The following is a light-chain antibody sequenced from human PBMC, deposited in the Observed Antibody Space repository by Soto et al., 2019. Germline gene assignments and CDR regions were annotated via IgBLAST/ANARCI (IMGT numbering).Light chain of an antibody. J-gene: IGLJ1*01. Sequence: SVLTQPASVSESPGQSITISCTGSSSDVGGYKYASWYQQHPGKAPKLLIYDVTNRPSGVSNRFSGSKSGYTASLTISGLQSQDEADYYCSSYTSFKTLVFGTGTKVTVL. CDR3: SSYTSFKTLV. CDR2: DVT. CDR1: SSDVGGYKY. V-gene: IGLV2-14*01.